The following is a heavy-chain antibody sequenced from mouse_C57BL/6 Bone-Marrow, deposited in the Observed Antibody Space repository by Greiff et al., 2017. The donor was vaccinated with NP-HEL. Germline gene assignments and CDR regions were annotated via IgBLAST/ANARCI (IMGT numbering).Heavy chain of an antibody. CDR3: TRGGYGTYYFDY. CDR1: GFTFSSYA. CDR2: ISSGGDYI. V-gene: IGHV5-9-1*02. D-gene: IGHD1-1*01. J-gene: IGHJ2*01. Sequence: EVHLVESGEGLVKPGGSLKLSCAASGFTFSSYAMSWVRQTPEKRLEWVAYISSGGDYIYYADTVKGRFTISRDNARNTLYLQMSSLKSEDTAMYYCTRGGYGTYYFDYWGQGTTLTVSS.